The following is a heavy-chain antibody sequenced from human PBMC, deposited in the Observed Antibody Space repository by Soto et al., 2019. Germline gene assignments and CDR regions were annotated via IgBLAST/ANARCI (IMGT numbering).Heavy chain of an antibody. CDR2: MNPNSGNT. D-gene: IGHD6-19*01. CDR3: ARGLAVAGTYYYYMDV. J-gene: IGHJ6*03. CDR1: GYTFTSYH. V-gene: IGHV1-8*01. Sequence: QVQLVQSGAEVKKPGASVKVSCKASGYTFTSYHINWVRQATGQGLEWMGWMNPNSGNTGYAQKFQGRVTMTRNTSISTAYMELSSLRSEDTAVYYCARGLAVAGTYYYYMDVWGKGTTVTVSS.